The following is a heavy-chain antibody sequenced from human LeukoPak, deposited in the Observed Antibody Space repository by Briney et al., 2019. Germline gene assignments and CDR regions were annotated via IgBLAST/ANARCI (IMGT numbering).Heavy chain of an antibody. J-gene: IGHJ4*02. D-gene: IGHD2/OR15-2a*01. Sequence: PGGSLRLSCAASGFTFSSYAMHWVRQAPGKGLEWVAVISYDGSNKYYADSVKGRFTISRDNSKNTLYPQMNSLRAEDTAVYYCASSVIEGGYIDYWGQGTLVTVSS. CDR3: ASSVIEGGYIDY. CDR1: GFTFSSYA. V-gene: IGHV3-30-3*01. CDR2: ISYDGSNK.